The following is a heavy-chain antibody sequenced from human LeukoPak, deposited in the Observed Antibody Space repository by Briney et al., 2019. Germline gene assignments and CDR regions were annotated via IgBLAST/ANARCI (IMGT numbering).Heavy chain of an antibody. CDR2: IYYSGST. V-gene: IGHV4-38-2*02. CDR1: GYSISSGYY. D-gene: IGHD3-22*01. Sequence: PSQTLSLTCTVSGYSISSGYYWGWIRQPPGKRLEWIGSIYYSGSTYYNPSLKSRVTISVDTSKNQFSLKLSSVTAADTAVYYCARVRPTYYYDSSGSPTNWFDPWGQGTLVTVSS. CDR3: ARVRPTYYYDSSGSPTNWFDP. J-gene: IGHJ5*02.